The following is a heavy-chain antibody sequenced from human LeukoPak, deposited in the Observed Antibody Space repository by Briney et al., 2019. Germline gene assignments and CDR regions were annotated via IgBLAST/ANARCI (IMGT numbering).Heavy chain of an antibody. Sequence: SETLSLTCTVSGGSISSSSYYWGWIRQPPGKGLEWIGSIYYSGSTYYNPSLKSRVTISVDTSKNQFSLKLSSVTAADTAVYYCARGDDSSGWYFSYWGQGTLVTVSS. V-gene: IGHV4-39*01. CDR3: ARGDDSSGWYFSY. CDR1: GGSISSSSYY. J-gene: IGHJ4*02. CDR2: IYYSGST. D-gene: IGHD6-19*01.